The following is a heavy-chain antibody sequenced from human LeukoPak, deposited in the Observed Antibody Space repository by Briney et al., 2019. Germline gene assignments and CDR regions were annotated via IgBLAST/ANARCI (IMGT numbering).Heavy chain of an antibody. CDR2: IRYDGSNK. V-gene: IGHV3-30*02. Sequence: PGGSLRLSCAASGFTFSSYGMHWVRQAPGKGLEWVAFIRYDGSNKYYADSVKGRFTISRGNSKNTLYLQMNSLRAEDTAVYYCAKVSTTRTYYDFWSGPNWFDPWGQGTLVTVSS. D-gene: IGHD3-3*01. CDR1: GFTFSSYG. J-gene: IGHJ5*02. CDR3: AKVSTTRTYYDFWSGPNWFDP.